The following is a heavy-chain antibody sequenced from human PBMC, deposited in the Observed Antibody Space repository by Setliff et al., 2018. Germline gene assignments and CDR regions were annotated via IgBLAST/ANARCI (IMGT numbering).Heavy chain of an antibody. V-gene: IGHV5-51*01. D-gene: IGHD5-12*01. CDR1: GYDFNTYW. J-gene: IGHJ1*01. CDR3: ARGRGGYNQEYLQH. CDR2: MYPEDSDT. Sequence: PGESLKLSCKASGYDFNTYWIAWVRQRPGNGLEWMGIMYPEDSDTKYSPSFQGQVTISADKSLRTAYLQWSSLKTSDTAIYYCARGRGGYNQEYLQHWGQGTLFTVSS.